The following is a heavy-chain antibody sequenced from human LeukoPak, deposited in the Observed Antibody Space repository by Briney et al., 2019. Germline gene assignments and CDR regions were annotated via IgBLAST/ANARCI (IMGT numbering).Heavy chain of an antibody. CDR2: IYSGGST. V-gene: IGHV3-66*01. J-gene: IGHJ6*02. CDR3: AREVSSWYPPDV. Sequence: GGSLRLSCAASGFSVSGNYMSWVRQAPGKGQEWVSVIYSGGSTYYADSVKGRFTISRDNSKNTLYLQMNSLRAEDTAVYYCAREVSSWYPPDVWGQGTTVTVSS. CDR1: GFSVSGNY. D-gene: IGHD6-13*01.